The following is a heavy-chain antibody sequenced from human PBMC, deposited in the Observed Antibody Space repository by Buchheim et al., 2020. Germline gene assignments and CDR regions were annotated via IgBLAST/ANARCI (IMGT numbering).Heavy chain of an antibody. J-gene: IGHJ4*02. V-gene: IGHV3-23*01. CDR3: AKFEASSSSNSGFDH. D-gene: IGHD6-6*01. CDR2: CTFSGGIT. CDR1: GFTFDDYA. Sequence: EVQLLESGGGLVQPGGSLRLSCAASGFTFDDYAMAWVRQPPGKGLEWVAGCTFSGGITDYADSVKGRFTISRANSKNTLFLQMASLRAADTAVYYCAKFEASSSSNSGFDHWGQGTL.